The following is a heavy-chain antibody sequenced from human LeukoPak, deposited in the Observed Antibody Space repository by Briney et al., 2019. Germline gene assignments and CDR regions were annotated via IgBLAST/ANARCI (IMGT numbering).Heavy chain of an antibody. CDR3: ARAPRYYFDY. J-gene: IGHJ4*02. V-gene: IGHV3-21*01. Sequence: GGSLRLSCAASGFTFRSYSMNWVRQAPGKGLEWVSSISSSTNYIYYADSVKGRFTISRDNAKNSLYLQMSSLTSEDTAVYYCARAPRYYFDYWGQGTLVTVSS. CDR2: ISSSTNYI. CDR1: GFTFRSYS.